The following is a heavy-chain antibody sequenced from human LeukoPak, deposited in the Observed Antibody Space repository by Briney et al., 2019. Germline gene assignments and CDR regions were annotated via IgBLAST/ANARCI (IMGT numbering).Heavy chain of an antibody. D-gene: IGHD3-10*01. V-gene: IGHV1-2*06. CDR1: GYTFTGYY. CDR3: ARVPPYLAAFDI. J-gene: IGHJ3*02. Sequence: ASVKVSCKASGYTFTGYYMHWVRQAPGQGLEWMGRINPNSGGTNYAQKFQGRVTMTRDTSISTAYMELSRLRSDDTPVYYCARVPPYLAAFDIWGQGTMVTVSS. CDR2: INPNSGGT.